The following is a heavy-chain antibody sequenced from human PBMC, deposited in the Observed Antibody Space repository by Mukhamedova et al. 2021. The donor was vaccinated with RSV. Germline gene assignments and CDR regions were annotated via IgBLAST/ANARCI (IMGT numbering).Heavy chain of an antibody. V-gene: IGHV3-23*01. J-gene: IGHJ4*02. CDR3: AKYFWLEL. Sequence: MSWVRQAPGKGLEWVSAISNSGDKTYYADSVKGRFTISRDNSKNTLYQQMNSLRAEDTAVYFCAKYFWLELWGQGTLVTVSS. D-gene: IGHD3-3*01. CDR2: ISNSGDKT.